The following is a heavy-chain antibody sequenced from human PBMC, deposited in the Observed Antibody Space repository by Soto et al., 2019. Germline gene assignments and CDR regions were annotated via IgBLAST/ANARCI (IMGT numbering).Heavy chain of an antibody. CDR1: GGTFSSYA. CDR3: ARPAIPCSSTSCYTRWFDP. D-gene: IGHD2-2*02. J-gene: IGHJ5*02. CDR2: IIPIFGTA. V-gene: IGHV1-69*01. Sequence: QVQLVQSGAEVKQPGSSVKVSCKASGGTFSSYAISWVRQAPGQGLEWMGGIIPIFGTANYAQKFQGRVTITADESTSTAYMELSSLRSEDTAVYYCARPAIPCSSTSCYTRWFDPWGQGTLVTVSS.